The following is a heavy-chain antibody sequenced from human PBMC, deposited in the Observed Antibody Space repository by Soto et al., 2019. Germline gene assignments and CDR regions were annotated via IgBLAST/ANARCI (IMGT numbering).Heavy chain of an antibody. Sequence: PXGCLRLSCEASGFSFSSFAVNGVRQAPGRGLEWVSYISDDGASIYYADSLKGRFTISRDNAKNSLSLQMNNLRAEDTAVYYCARENSVQAWLHHFDHWGLGTLVTVSS. CDR2: ISDDGASI. V-gene: IGHV3-48*03. D-gene: IGHD5-18*01. CDR3: ARENSVQAWLHHFDH. J-gene: IGHJ4*02. CDR1: GFSFSSFA.